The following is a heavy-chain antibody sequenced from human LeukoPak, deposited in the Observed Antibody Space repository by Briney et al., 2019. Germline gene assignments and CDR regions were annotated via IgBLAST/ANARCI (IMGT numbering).Heavy chain of an antibody. Sequence: PGGSLRLSCAASGFTFSSYWMHWVRQAPGKGLVWVSRINSDGSSTSYADSVKGRFIISRDNAKNTLYLQMNSLRAEDTAVYYCARGDTAMAYFDYWGQGTLVTVSS. CDR1: GFTFSSYW. V-gene: IGHV3-74*01. CDR2: INSDGSST. D-gene: IGHD5-18*01. J-gene: IGHJ4*02. CDR3: ARGDTAMAYFDY.